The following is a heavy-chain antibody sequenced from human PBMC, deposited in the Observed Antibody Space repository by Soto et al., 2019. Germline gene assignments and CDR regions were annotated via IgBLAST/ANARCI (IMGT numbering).Heavy chain of an antibody. CDR1: GFMFSSFA. V-gene: IGHV3-23*01. J-gene: IGHJ6*02. CDR3: AKDSKSVSVSAARVYGMDV. Sequence: LRLSCAGSGFMFSSFAMTWVRQAPGKGLEWVSTTRSNGEHTYYADSVKGRFTVSRDNSKNTLFLEMSSLRAEDSAIYYCAKDSKSVSVSAARVYGMDVWGQGTTVTVSS. D-gene: IGHD2-2*01. CDR2: TRSNGEHT.